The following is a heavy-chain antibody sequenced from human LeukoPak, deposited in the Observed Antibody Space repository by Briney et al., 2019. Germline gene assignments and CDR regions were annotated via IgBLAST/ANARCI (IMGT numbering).Heavy chain of an antibody. CDR2: ITSGGDYI. CDR1: GFTFNTFN. J-gene: IGHJ4*02. Sequence: GGSLRLSCAASGFTFNTFNMNWVRQASGKGLEWVSSITSGGDYIYYADSVKGRFTTSRDNAKNSLSLQLNSLRVEDTAVYYCARGHYDVLAASYKWTPDYWGQGTLVTVSS. D-gene: IGHD3-9*01. CDR3: ARGHYDVLAASYKWTPDY. V-gene: IGHV3-21*01.